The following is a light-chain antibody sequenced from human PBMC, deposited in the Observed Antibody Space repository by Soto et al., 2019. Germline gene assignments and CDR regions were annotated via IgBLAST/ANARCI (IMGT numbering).Light chain of an antibody. V-gene: IGLV2-14*01. Sequence: QSVLTQPASVSGSPGQSITISCTGTSSDVGGYNYVSWYQQHPGKAPKLMIYDVSNRPSGGSNRFSGSKSGNTATLTISGFQAEDEADYYCSSYTSSSTLSYVFGTGTKVTVL. CDR1: SSDVGGYNY. CDR2: DVS. J-gene: IGLJ1*01. CDR3: SSYTSSSTLSYV.